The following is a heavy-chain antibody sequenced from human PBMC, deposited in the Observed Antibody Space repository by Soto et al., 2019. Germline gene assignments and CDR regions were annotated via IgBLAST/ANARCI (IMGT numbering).Heavy chain of an antibody. J-gene: IGHJ4*02. CDR1: GYTFSSYV. D-gene: IGHD3-10*01. V-gene: IGHV1-18*01. CDR3: VRAGNYYGAGSFYWDY. CDR2: ISVYNDNT. Sequence: ASVKVSGKASGYTFSSYVISWARQAPGQGLEWMGWISVYNDNTKYAQRFQGRVTMTTDTSTSTAYMELRSLRSHDTAVYYCVRAGNYYGAGSFYWDYWGQGTLVTVSS.